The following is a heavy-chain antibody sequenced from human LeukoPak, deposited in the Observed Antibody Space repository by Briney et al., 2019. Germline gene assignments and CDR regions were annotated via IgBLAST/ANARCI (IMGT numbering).Heavy chain of an antibody. Sequence: ASVKVSCKASGYTFTSYYMHWVRQAPGQGLEWMGIINPSGGSTSYAQKFQGRATMTRDTSTSTVYMELSSLRSEDTAVYYCARGPDYYYGSGSYYHYWGQGTLVTVSS. D-gene: IGHD3-10*01. CDR2: INPSGGST. J-gene: IGHJ4*02. CDR3: ARGPDYYYGSGSYYHY. V-gene: IGHV1-46*01. CDR1: GYTFTSYY.